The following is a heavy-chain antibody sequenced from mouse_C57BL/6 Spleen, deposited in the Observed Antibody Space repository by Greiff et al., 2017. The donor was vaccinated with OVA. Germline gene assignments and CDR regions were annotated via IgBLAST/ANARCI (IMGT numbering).Heavy chain of an antibody. CDR2: IDPSDSYT. Sequence: QVQLQQPGAELVMPGASVKLSCKASGYTFTSYWMHWVKQRPGQGLEWIGEIDPSDSYTNYNKKFKGKSTLTVDKSSSTAYMQLSSLTSEDSAVYYCARGEVRRYFDVWGTGTTVTVSS. V-gene: IGHV1-69*01. D-gene: IGHD1-3*01. J-gene: IGHJ1*03. CDR3: ARGEVRRYFDV. CDR1: GYTFTSYW.